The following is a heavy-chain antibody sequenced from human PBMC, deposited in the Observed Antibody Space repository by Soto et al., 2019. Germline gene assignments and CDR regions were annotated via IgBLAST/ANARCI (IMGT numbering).Heavy chain of an antibody. CDR1: GGSISGYY. CDR2: LYYSGST. V-gene: IGHV4-59*01. Sequence: QVQLQESGQGLVKPSETLSLTCTVSGGSISGYYWSWMRQPPGKGLEWIGLLYYSGSTTYNPSLKSRVTTAVDTSKHQVSLKLSSVTAADTAVYYCARETYGDYGHLDYWGQGILVTVSS. CDR3: ARETYGDYGHLDY. D-gene: IGHD4-17*01. J-gene: IGHJ4*02.